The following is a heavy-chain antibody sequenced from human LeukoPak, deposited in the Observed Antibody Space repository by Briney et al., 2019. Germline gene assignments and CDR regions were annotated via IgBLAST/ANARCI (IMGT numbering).Heavy chain of an antibody. J-gene: IGHJ4*02. D-gene: IGHD1-26*01. CDR1: RGSINSFY. CDR2: LSYTGTT. V-gene: IGHV4-39*07. Sequence: SETLSLTCTVSRGSINSFYWGWIRQPPGKGLEWIGSLSYTGTTYFNPSLESRLTLSVDTSRIHFSLKLNSVTAADTAVYYCARQGDVGSYPFDLWGQGTPVIVSS. CDR3: ARQGDVGSYPFDL.